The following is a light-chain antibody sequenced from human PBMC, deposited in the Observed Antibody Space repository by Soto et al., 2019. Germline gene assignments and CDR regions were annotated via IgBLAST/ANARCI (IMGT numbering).Light chain of an antibody. CDR1: QGVSRK. J-gene: IGKJ4*01. V-gene: IGKV3-15*01. CDR2: GAS. CDR3: QQYHTWPIT. Sequence: DIVMTQSPATLSVAPGERVTFSCRASQGVSRKLAWYQHKPGQAPRLLISGASTGATGIPARFSGSGSGTEFTLTISSLQSEDYAIYYCQQYHTWPITFRGGTKVEIK.